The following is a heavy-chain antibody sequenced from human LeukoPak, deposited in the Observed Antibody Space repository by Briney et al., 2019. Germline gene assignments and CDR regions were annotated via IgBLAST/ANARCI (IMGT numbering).Heavy chain of an antibody. CDR3: ARVPGSSNYYDSSGYLTD. V-gene: IGHV5-51*01. CDR1: GYGFTSYW. J-gene: IGHJ4*02. Sequence: GESLKISCKGSGYGFTSYWIGWVRQMPGKGLESMGIIYPGDSDTRYSPSFQGQVTISADKSISTAYLQWSSLKASDTAMYYCARVPGSSNYYDSSGYLTDWGQGTLVTVSS. CDR2: IYPGDSDT. D-gene: IGHD3-22*01.